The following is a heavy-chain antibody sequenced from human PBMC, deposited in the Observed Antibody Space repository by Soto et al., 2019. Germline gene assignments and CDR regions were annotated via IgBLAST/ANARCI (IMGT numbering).Heavy chain of an antibody. D-gene: IGHD4-17*01. CDR1: GLNFAKYA. CDR2: INWNSGTL. V-gene: IGHV3-9*01. Sequence: DVQLVESGGGLVQPGGSLRLSCTASGLNFAKYAMNWVRQDPGRGLEWVSGINWNSGTLDYADSVKGRFTISRDNARKSLYLQMHRLSADDTALYYCVKDGDYGDYKGGLGKAYDVWGRGTMVTVSS. CDR3: VKDGDYGDYKGGLGKAYDV. J-gene: IGHJ3*01.